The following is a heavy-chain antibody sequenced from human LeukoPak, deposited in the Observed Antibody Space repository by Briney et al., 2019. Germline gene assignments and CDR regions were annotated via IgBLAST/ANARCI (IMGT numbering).Heavy chain of an antibody. Sequence: SETLSLTCTVSGGSISSYDWSWIRQPPGKGLEWIGYIYYSGSTNYNPSLKSRVTISVDTSKNQFSLKLSSVTAADTAVYYCARDRCSSTSCYARWFDPWGQGTLVTVSS. V-gene: IGHV4-59*01. CDR1: GGSISSYD. D-gene: IGHD2-2*01. J-gene: IGHJ5*02. CDR3: ARDRCSSTSCYARWFDP. CDR2: IYYSGST.